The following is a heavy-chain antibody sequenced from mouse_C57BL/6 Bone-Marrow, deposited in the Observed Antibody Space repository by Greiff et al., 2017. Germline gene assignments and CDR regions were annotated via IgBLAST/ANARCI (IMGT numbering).Heavy chain of an antibody. CDR1: GYTFTSYW. CDR3: ARYDCYVHYYAMDY. D-gene: IGHD2-3*01. J-gene: IGHJ4*01. CDR2: IYPGSGST. V-gene: IGHV1-55*01. Sequence: VQLQQPGAELVKPGASVKMSCKASGYTFTSYWITWVKQRPGQGLEWIGDIYPGSGSTNYNEKFKSKATLTVDTSSSTAYMKLSSLTSEDYAVYYCARYDCYVHYYAMDYWGQGTSVTVSS.